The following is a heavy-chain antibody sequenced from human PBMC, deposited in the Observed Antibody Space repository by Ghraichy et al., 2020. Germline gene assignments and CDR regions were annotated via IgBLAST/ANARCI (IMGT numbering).Heavy chain of an antibody. CDR2: IYRDGST. CDR3: VRNGVEYSGGWSFDY. J-gene: IGHJ4*02. V-gene: IGHV4-4*02. Sequence: SETLSLTCAVSGGSISSDYWWSWVRQPPGKGLEWIGEIYRDGSTHYNPSLKSRVTILVDMSKNQFSLKLTSVTAADTAIYYCVRNGVEYSGGWSFDYWGQGNLVSVAS. CDR1: GGSISSDYW. D-gene: IGHD6-19*01.